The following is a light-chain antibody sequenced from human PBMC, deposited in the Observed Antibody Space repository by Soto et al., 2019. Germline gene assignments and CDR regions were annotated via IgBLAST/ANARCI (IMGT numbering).Light chain of an antibody. CDR2: GAS. CDR1: QSVSSSY. J-gene: IGKJ1*01. Sequence: DSVLAQSPGTLSLSPGERAALSCRASQSVSSSYLAWYQQKPGQAPRLLSYGASSRATGIPDRFSGSGSGTDFTLTISRLEPEDFAVYYCQQYGSSPRTFGQGTKVDSK. V-gene: IGKV3-20*01. CDR3: QQYGSSPRT.